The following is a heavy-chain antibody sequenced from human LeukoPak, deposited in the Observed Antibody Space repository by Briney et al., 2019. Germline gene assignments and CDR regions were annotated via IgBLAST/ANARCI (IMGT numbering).Heavy chain of an antibody. J-gene: IGHJ4*02. V-gene: IGHV3-49*04. CDR2: IRSKAYGGTT. Sequence: GGSLRLSCAASGFTFSNAWMSWVRQAPGKGLEWVGFIRSKAYGGTTGYAASVKGRFTISRDDSKSIAYLQMNSLKTEDTAVYYCTRGPTYYYDSSGYYPFDYWGQGTLVTVSS. CDR3: TRGPTYYYDSSGYYPFDY. CDR1: GFTFSNAW. D-gene: IGHD3-22*01.